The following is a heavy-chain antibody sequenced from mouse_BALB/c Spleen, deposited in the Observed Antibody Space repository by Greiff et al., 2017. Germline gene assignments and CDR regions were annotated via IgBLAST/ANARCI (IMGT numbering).Heavy chain of an antibody. CDR3: ARHLYYDYDVDYYYAMDY. CDR2: ISSGGSYT. V-gene: IGHV5-6*01. J-gene: IGHJ4*01. D-gene: IGHD2-4*01. CDR1: GFTFSSYG. Sequence: EVQLVESGGDLVKPGGSLKLSCAASGFTFSSYGMSWVRQTPDKRLEWVATISSGGSYTYYPDSVKGRFTISRDNAKNTLYLQMSSLKSEDTAMYYCARHLYYDYDVDYYYAMDYWGQGTSVTVSS.